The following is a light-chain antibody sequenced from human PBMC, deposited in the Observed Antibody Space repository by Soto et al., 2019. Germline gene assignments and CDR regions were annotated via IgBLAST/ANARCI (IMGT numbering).Light chain of an antibody. J-gene: IGLJ1*01. CDR3: SSYPTSSTDV. Sequence: QSALTQPASVSGSPGQSITISCTGTTSDVGAYDFVSWYQHHPGKAPKLVIYDVSDRPSGVSNRFSASKSGNTASLTISGLQAEDEADYYCSSYPTSSTDVFGTGTKVTVL. CDR2: DVS. V-gene: IGLV2-14*03. CDR1: TSDVGAYDF.